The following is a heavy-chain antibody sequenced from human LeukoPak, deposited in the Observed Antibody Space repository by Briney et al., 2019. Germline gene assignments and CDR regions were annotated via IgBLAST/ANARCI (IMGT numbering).Heavy chain of an antibody. J-gene: IGHJ5*02. Sequence: SETLSLTCTVSGGSISSNNFYGGLIRQPPGEGLEWIGSIYSGGSTFYNPSLKSRVTLSVDTSKNQFSLRLNSVAAADTAVYYRARSWAFNSGAFGPWGQGSLVTVSS. CDR3: ARSWAFNSGAFGP. D-gene: IGHD1-26*01. CDR1: GGSISSNNFY. V-gene: IGHV4-39*07. CDR2: IYSGGST.